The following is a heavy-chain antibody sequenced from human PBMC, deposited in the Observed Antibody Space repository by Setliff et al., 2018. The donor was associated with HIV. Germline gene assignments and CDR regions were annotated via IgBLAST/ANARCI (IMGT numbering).Heavy chain of an antibody. Sequence: SETLSLTCAVSGYSISSGYYWGWIRQPPGKGLEWIGSIYHSGSTYYNPSLKSRVTISVDTSKNQFSLKLSSVTAADTAVYYCARGGGPDTNFDLWGQGTLVTVSS. D-gene: IGHD5-18*01. CDR2: IYHSGST. V-gene: IGHV4-38-2*01. J-gene: IGHJ4*02. CDR1: GYSISSGYY. CDR3: ARGGGPDTNFDL.